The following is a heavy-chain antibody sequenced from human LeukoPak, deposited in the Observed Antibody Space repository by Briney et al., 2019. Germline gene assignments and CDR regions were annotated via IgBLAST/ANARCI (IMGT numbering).Heavy chain of an antibody. CDR3: ARETLIDYAFDY. J-gene: IGHJ4*02. V-gene: IGHV3-49*04. CDR2: IRSNRNGGTP. D-gene: IGHD3-22*01. CDR1: GFSFGDHA. Sequence: GGSLRLSCTASGFSFGDHAMSWVRQAPGKGLEWVGFIRSNRNGGTPEYAASVKGRFRISRDDSRSIDYLQMNSLKIEDTAVYYCARETLIDYAFDYWGQGILVTVSS.